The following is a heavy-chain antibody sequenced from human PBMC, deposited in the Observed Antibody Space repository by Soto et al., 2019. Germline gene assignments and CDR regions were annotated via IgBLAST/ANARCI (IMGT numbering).Heavy chain of an antibody. V-gene: IGHV3-33*01. J-gene: IGHJ4*02. CDR1: GFTFSSYG. Sequence: QVQLVESGGGVVQPGRSLRLYCAASGFTFSSYGMHWVRQAPGKGLEWVAVIWSGGSNENYADSVKGRFTISRDNSKNMLYLQMNSLRAEDTAVYYCARGPGTSYFDYWGQGSRVTVSS. D-gene: IGHD2-2*01. CDR3: ARGPGTSYFDY. CDR2: IWSGGSNE.